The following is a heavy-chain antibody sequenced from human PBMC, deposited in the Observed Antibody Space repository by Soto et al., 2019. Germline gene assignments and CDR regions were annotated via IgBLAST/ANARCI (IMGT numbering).Heavy chain of an antibody. CDR2: IYYSGST. Sequence: SETLSLTCTVSGGSISSYYWSWIRQPPGKGLEWIGYIYYSGSTNYNPSLKSRVTISVDTSMNQSSLKLSSVTAADTAVYYCARFPPNYGDYAGLDYYYYYYMDVWGKGTTVTVSS. V-gene: IGHV4-59*01. CDR3: ARFPPNYGDYAGLDYYYYYYMDV. J-gene: IGHJ6*03. D-gene: IGHD4-17*01. CDR1: GGSISSYY.